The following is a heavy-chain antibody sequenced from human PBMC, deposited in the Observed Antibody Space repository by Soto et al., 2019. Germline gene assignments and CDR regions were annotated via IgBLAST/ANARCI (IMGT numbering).Heavy chain of an antibody. CDR3: ARARRLNIPAAIRGGMDV. J-gene: IGHJ6*02. CDR1: GYTFTSYG. Sequence: ASVKVSCKASGYTFTSYGISWVRQAPGQGLEWMGWISAYNGNTNYAQKLQGRVTMTTDTSTSTAYMELRSLRSDDTAVYYCARARRLNIPAAIRGGMDVWGQGTAVTVSS. D-gene: IGHD2-2*02. CDR2: ISAYNGNT. V-gene: IGHV1-18*04.